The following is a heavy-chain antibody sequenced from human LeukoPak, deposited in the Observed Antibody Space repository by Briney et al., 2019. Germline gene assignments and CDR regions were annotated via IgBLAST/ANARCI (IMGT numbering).Heavy chain of an antibody. V-gene: IGHV3-23*01. J-gene: IGHJ3*02. CDR1: GFTFSSYA. CDR2: ISGSGGST. CDR3: AKDAELGYCSSTSCYDAFDI. Sequence: GGSLRLSCAASGFTFSSYAMSWVRQAPGKGLEWVSAISGSGGSTYYADSVKGRFTISRDNSKNTLYLQMNSLRAEDTAVYYCAKDAELGYCSSTSCYDAFDIWGQGTMVTVSS. D-gene: IGHD2-2*01.